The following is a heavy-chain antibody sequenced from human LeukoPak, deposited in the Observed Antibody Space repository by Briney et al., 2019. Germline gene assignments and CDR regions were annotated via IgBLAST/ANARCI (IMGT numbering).Heavy chain of an antibody. Sequence: ASVKVSCKASGYTFTGYYMHWVRQAPGQGLEWMGWINPNSGGTNYAQKFQGRVTMTRDTSISTAYMELSRLRSDDTAVYYCAREGGGSGWYGGYYFDYWGQGTLVTVSS. D-gene: IGHD6-19*01. CDR2: INPNSGGT. CDR3: AREGGGSGWYGGYYFDY. V-gene: IGHV1-2*02. J-gene: IGHJ4*02. CDR1: GYTFTGYY.